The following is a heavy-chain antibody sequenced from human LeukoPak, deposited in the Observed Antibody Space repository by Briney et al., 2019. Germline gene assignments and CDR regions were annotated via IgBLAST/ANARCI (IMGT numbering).Heavy chain of an antibody. D-gene: IGHD3-10*01. V-gene: IGHV3-7*01. J-gene: IGHJ4*02. CDR1: GFTFSGYW. Sequence: GGSLRLSCAASGFTFSGYWMSWVRQAPGKGLEWVANIKQDGSEKYYVDSVKGRFTISRDNAKNSLYLQMNSLRAEDTAVYYCARGSLRGVDIPYYFDYRGQGTLVTVSS. CDR2: IKQDGSEK. CDR3: ARGSLRGVDIPYYFDY.